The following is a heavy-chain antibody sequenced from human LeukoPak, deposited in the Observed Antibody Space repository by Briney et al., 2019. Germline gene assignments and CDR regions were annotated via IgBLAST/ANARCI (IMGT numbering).Heavy chain of an antibody. J-gene: IGHJ6*04. Sequence: SETLSLTCAVYGGSFSGYYWSWIRQPPGKGLEWIGEINHSGSTSYNPSLKSRVTISVATSKNQFSLKLSSVTAADTAVYYCARGDIGGYDVWGKGATVTVSS. CDR1: GGSFSGYY. CDR2: INHSGST. CDR3: ARGDIGGYDV. D-gene: IGHD6-25*01. V-gene: IGHV4-34*01.